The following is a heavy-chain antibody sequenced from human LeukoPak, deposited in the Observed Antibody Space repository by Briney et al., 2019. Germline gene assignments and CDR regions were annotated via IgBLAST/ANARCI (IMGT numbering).Heavy chain of an antibody. Sequence: GGSLRLSCAASGFTFSSYAMSWVRQAPGKGLEWVSGISKSGGSSYYADSVKGRFTISRDNSKNTLYLQMNSLRAEDTAVYYCAKDPLGFGGGLIPWGQGTLVTVSS. CDR3: AKDPLGFGGGLIP. D-gene: IGHD2-15*01. J-gene: IGHJ5*02. V-gene: IGHV3-23*01. CDR1: GFTFSSYA. CDR2: ISKSGGSS.